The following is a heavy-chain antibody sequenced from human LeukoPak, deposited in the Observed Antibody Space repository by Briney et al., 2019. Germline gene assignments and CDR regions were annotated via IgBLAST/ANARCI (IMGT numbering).Heavy chain of an antibody. CDR1: GYTFTSYY. J-gene: IGHJ3*02. CDR3: ARVLAAAGRASVAFDI. D-gene: IGHD6-13*01. CDR2: IIPIFGTA. V-gene: IGHV1-69*06. Sequence: SVKVSCKASGYTFTSYYMHWVRQAPGQGLEWMGGIIPIFGTANYAQKFQGRVTITADKSTSTAYMELSSLRSEDTAVYYCARVLAAAGRASVAFDIWGQGTMVTVSS.